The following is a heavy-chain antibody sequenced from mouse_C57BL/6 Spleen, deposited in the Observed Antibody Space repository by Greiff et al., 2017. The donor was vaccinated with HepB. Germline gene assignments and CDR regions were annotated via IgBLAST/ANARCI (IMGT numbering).Heavy chain of an antibody. CDR2: ISYDGSN. V-gene: IGHV3-6*01. Sequence: ESGPGLVKPSQSLSLTCSVTGYSITSGYYWNWIRQFPGNKLEWMGYISYDGSNNYNPSLKNRISITRDTSKNQFFLKLNSVTTEDTATYYCARGNYGYDGAYWGQGTLVTVSA. CDR1: GYSITSGYY. CDR3: ARGNYGYDGAY. J-gene: IGHJ3*01. D-gene: IGHD2-2*01.